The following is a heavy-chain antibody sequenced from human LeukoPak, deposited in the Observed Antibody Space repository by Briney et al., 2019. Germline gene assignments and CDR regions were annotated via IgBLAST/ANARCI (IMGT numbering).Heavy chain of an antibody. CDR1: GFPAMRTY. D-gene: IGHD4-17*01. CDR3: ARDLYGVSHDY. V-gene: IGHV3-53*01. J-gene: IGHJ4*02. Sequence: PGGSLRPPWPAPGFPAMRTYMNWVPQAPGKGLEWVSVIYSSGSTYYADSVKGRFTISRDNSKNTLYLQMNSLRAEDTAVYYCARDLYGVSHDYWGQGTLVTVSS. CDR2: IYSSGST.